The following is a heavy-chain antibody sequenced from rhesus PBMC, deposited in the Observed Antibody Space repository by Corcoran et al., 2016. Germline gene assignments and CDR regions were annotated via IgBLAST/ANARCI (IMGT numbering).Heavy chain of an antibody. D-gene: IGHD3-28*01. V-gene: IGHV4-65*01. CDR3: AGGYDSGYYIFDY. CDR2: ISGSSGST. CDR1: GGSISSSNW. Sequence: QVQLQESGPGLVKPSETLSLTCAVSGGSISSSNWWSWIRQPPGKGLEWIGYISGSSGSTYYNPSPKSRVTISTDTSKNQFSLKLSSVTAADTAVYYCAGGYDSGYYIFDYWGQGVLVTVSS. J-gene: IGHJ4*01.